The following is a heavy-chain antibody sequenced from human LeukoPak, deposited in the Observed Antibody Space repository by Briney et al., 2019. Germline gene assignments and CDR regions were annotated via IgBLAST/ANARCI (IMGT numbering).Heavy chain of an antibody. V-gene: IGHV4-4*02. Sequence: SGTLSLTCGVSGDSISSGNYWNWVRQPPGKGLEWIGDIYQNGITNYNPSLESRVTMSVDKSKNEFSLKLDSVTAADTAVYYCARDPRPRGGWFYFDYWGQGILVTVSS. D-gene: IGHD6-19*01. J-gene: IGHJ4*02. CDR2: IYQNGIT. CDR1: GDSISSGNY. CDR3: ARDPRPRGGWFYFDY.